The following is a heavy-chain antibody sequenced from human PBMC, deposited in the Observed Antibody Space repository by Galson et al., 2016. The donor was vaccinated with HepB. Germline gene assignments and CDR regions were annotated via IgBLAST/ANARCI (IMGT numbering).Heavy chain of an antibody. D-gene: IGHD5-18*01. CDR1: GDPISPHF. Sequence: ETLSLTCTVSGDPISPHFWSWIRQPPGKGLEWIGYISYRGNTNYSASLTIRVTISLDTSDKQFSLKLNSVTAADTAVYYCARGFGYHAFDFWGQGTTVTVSS. V-gene: IGHV4-59*11. CDR2: ISYRGNT. CDR3: ARGFGYHAFDF. J-gene: IGHJ3*01.